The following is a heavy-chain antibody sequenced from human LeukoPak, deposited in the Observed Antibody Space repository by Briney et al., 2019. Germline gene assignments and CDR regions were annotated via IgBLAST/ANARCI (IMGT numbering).Heavy chain of an antibody. CDR3: VRDQQWLVPDY. J-gene: IGHJ4*02. CDR1: GFTFSSRG. D-gene: IGHD6-19*01. V-gene: IGHV3-23*01. Sequence: GGSLRLSCAGSGFTFSSRGMSWVRQPPGKGLQWVSGISVSGAMTYYVDSVKGRFIISRDNSKNTVYQQMNSLTTEDTAVYYCVRDQQWLVPDYWGQGALVTVSS. CDR2: ISVSGAMT.